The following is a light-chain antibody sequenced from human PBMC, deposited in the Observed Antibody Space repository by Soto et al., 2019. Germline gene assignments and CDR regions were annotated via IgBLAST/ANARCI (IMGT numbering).Light chain of an antibody. CDR1: QSISNN. Sequence: DIQMTQSPSSLSASVGDRVTITCRASQSISNNLNWYQQKPGKAPQLLIFAASSLQSGVPSRFSGSGSGPEFTLTISSLQPEDFATYYCQQSYTTPLFTFGPGTKVDVK. V-gene: IGKV1-39*01. J-gene: IGKJ3*01. CDR3: QQSYTTPLFT. CDR2: AAS.